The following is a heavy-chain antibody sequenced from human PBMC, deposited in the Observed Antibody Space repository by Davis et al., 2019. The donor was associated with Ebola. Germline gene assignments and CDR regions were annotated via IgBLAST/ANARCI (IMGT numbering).Heavy chain of an antibody. J-gene: IGHJ6*02. CDR2: VNWNTAIR. V-gene: IGHV3-9*01. Sequence: SLKISCAASGFTFDDYAMHWVRQAPGKGLEWVAGVNWNTAIRTYADSVKGRVTTSRDTAKTSIYLQVNSLRAEDTAFYYCAKEFCTSSSCFGVGYYGMDVWGQGTTVTVSS. D-gene: IGHD6-19*01. CDR3: AKEFCTSSSCFGVGYYGMDV. CDR1: GFTFDDYA.